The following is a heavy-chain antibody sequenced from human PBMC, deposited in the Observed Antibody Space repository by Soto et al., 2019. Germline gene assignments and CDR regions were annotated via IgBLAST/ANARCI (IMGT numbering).Heavy chain of an antibody. D-gene: IGHD1-1*01. V-gene: IGHV1-69*06. Sequence: ASVKVSCKASGYTFTSYGISWVRQAPGQGLEWMGGISAYIGTANYAQKFQGRVTITADKSTSTAYMELSSLRSEDTAVYYCARGIWNGPFDYWGQGTLVTVSS. CDR1: GYTFTSYG. CDR2: ISAYIGTA. J-gene: IGHJ4*02. CDR3: ARGIWNGPFDY.